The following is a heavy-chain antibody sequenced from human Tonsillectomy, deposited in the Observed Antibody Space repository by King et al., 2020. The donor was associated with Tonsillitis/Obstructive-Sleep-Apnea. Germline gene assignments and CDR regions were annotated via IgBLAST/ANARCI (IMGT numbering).Heavy chain of an antibody. Sequence: QLVQSGAEVKKPGSSVKVSCKASGGTFSSYAISWVRQAPGQGLEWMGGIIPIFGTANYAQEFQGRVTITADESTSTAYMELSSLRSEDTAVYYCARGNTYYDILTGYTLDYWGQGTLVTVSS. J-gene: IGHJ4*02. CDR3: ARGNTYYDILTGYTLDY. CDR2: IIPIFGTA. V-gene: IGHV1-69*01. CDR1: GGTFSSYA. D-gene: IGHD3-9*01.